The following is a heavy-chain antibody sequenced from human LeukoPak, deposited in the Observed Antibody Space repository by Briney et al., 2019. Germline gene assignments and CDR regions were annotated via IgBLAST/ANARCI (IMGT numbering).Heavy chain of an antibody. Sequence: PSETLSLTCTVSGCSISSYYWSWIRQPPGKGLEWIGYIYTSGSTNYNPSLKSRVTISVDTSKNQFSLKLSSVTAADTAVYYCARLSAYYDFWSGYYPRGGFDYWGQGTLVTVSS. D-gene: IGHD3-3*01. J-gene: IGHJ4*02. CDR2: IYTSGST. V-gene: IGHV4-4*09. CDR1: GCSISSYY. CDR3: ARLSAYYDFWSGYYPRGGFDY.